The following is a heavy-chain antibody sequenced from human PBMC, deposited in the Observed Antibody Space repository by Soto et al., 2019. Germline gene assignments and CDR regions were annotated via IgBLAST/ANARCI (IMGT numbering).Heavy chain of an antibody. CDR1: GGTFSSYA. J-gene: IGHJ6*02. Sequence: SVKVSCKASGGTFSSYAISWVRQAPGQGLEWMGGIIPIFGTANYAQKFQGRVTITADESTSTAYMELSSLRSEDTAVYYCARGLRITIFGVAEMDVWGQGTTVTVSS. D-gene: IGHD3-3*01. CDR3: ARGLRITIFGVAEMDV. CDR2: IIPIFGTA. V-gene: IGHV1-69*13.